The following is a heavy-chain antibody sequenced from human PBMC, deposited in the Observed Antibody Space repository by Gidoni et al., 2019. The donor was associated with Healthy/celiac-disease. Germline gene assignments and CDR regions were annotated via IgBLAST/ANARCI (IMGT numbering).Heavy chain of an antibody. CDR1: GFTFSSYA. D-gene: IGHD3-10*01. CDR3: AKGKVRGSFDY. CDR2: IIGSGGST. V-gene: IGHV3-23*01. J-gene: IGHJ4*02. Sequence: EVQLLESGGGLVQPGGSLRLSCAASGFTFSSYAMSWVRPAPGKGMEWVSAIIGSGGSTYYADSVKGRFTISRDNSKNTLYLQMNSLRAEDTAVYYCAKGKVRGSFDYWGQGTLVTVSS.